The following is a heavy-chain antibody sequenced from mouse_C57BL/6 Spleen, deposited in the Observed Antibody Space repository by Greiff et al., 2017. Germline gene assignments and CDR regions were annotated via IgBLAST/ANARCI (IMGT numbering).Heavy chain of an antibody. D-gene: IGHD2-2*01. CDR1: GYAFSSYW. V-gene: IGHV1-80*01. Sequence: QVQLQQSGAELVKPGASVKISCKASGYAFSSYWMNWVKQRPGKGLEWIGQLYPGDGDTNYNGKFKGKATLTADKSSSTAYMQLSSLTSAYSAVYFCARHYGYNGYYFDDWGQGTTLTVSS. CDR3: ARHYGYNGYYFDD. J-gene: IGHJ2*01. CDR2: LYPGDGDT.